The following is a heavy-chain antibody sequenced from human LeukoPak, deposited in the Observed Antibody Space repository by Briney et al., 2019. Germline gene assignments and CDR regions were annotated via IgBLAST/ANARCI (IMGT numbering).Heavy chain of an antibody. J-gene: IGHJ4*02. D-gene: IGHD2-8*02. CDR1: GFIFSSYW. Sequence: GGSLRLSCAASGFIFSSYWMTWVRQAPGKGLEWVANIKQAGSENSYVDSVKGRFTISRDNGKNSLYLQINSLRAEDTAVYYCARGVPTGVDYFDYWGQGTLVTVSS. CDR2: IKQAGSEN. CDR3: ARGVPTGVDYFDY. V-gene: IGHV3-7*01.